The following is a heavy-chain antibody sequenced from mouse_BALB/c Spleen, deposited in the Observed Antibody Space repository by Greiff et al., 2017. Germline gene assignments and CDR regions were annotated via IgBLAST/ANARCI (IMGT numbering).Heavy chain of an antibody. CDR2: IDPANGNT. CDR1: GFNIKDTY. V-gene: IGHV14-3*02. D-gene: IGHD2-4*01. Sequence: EVQLQQSGAELVKPGASVKLSCTASGFNIKDTYMHWVKQRPEQGLEWIGRIDPANGNTKYDPKFQGKATITADTSSNTAYLQLSSLTSEDTAVYYCAMIPTEAYWGQGTLVTVSA. CDR3: AMIPTEAY. J-gene: IGHJ3*01.